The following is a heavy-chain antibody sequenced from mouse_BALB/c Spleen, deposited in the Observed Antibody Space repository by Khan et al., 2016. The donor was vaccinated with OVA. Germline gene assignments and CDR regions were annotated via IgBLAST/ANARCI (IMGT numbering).Heavy chain of an antibody. CDR2: INPNNGGT. J-gene: IGHJ1*01. D-gene: IGHD1-2*01. V-gene: IGHV1-22*01. CDR1: GYTFTEYT. CDR3: ARRDYYAYYWFFDV. Sequence: EVQLQQSGPELVKPGSSVKISCKTSGYTFTEYTIHWVKQSHGKSLEWVGRINPNNGGTSYNQKFKGKATLTVDTSSSTAYMELRSLTSEVSEVYYCARRDYYAYYWFFDVWGAGTTVTVSS.